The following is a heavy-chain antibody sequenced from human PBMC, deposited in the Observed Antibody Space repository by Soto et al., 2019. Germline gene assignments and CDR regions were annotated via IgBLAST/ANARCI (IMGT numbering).Heavy chain of an antibody. J-gene: IGHJ4*02. CDR2: IYYRGST. V-gene: IGHV4-59*01. D-gene: IGHD2-15*01. CDR1: GGFTSSYY. CDR3: AGTRGYCSGGSCPTVVDY. Sequence: QVQLQESGPGLVKPSETLSLTCTVSGGFTSSYYWSWIRQPPGKGLEWIGYIYYRGSTNYNPSLKSRVTISVDTSKNQFSLKLSSVTAADTAVYYCAGTRGYCSGGSCPTVVDYWGQGTLVTVSS.